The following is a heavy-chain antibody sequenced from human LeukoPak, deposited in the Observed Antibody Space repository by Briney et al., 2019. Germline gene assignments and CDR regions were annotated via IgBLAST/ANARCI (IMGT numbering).Heavy chain of an antibody. D-gene: IGHD3-10*01. V-gene: IGHV4-59*01. CDR3: ARVGSYNFDY. J-gene: IGHJ4*02. CDR1: GGSIGTYY. Sequence: SETLSLTCTVSGGSIGTYYWSWIRQPPGKGLEWIGYIYYSGDTVYNPSLKSRVTMSVDTSKNQFSLRLSSVTTADTAVYYCARVGSYNFDYWGQGTLVTVSS. CDR2: IYYSGDT.